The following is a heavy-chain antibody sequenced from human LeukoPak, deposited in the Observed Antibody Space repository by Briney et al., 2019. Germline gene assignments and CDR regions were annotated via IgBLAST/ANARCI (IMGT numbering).Heavy chain of an antibody. V-gene: IGHV3-66*01. CDR3: VKDRYCSSTSCYVIGWFDP. D-gene: IGHD2-2*01. CDR1: GFTVSSNY. Sequence: GGSLRLSCAASGFTVSSNYMSWVRQAPGKGLEWVSVIYSGGSTYYADSVKGRFTISRDNSKNTLYLQMNSLRAEDTAVYYCVKDRYCSSTSCYVIGWFDPWGQGTLVTVSS. J-gene: IGHJ5*02. CDR2: IYSGGST.